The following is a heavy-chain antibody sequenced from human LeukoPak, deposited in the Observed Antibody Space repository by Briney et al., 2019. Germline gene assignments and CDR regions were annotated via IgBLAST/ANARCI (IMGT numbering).Heavy chain of an antibody. Sequence: PSETLSLTCTVSGGSISSYYWSWIRQPPGKGLEWIGYIYYSGSTYYNPSLKSRVTISVDTSKNQFSLKLSSVTAADTAVYYCARHRIGVDPSSTSAYNWFDPWGQGTLVTVSS. D-gene: IGHD2-2*01. CDR3: ARHRIGVDPSSTSAYNWFDP. J-gene: IGHJ5*02. CDR1: GGSISSYY. CDR2: IYYSGST. V-gene: IGHV4-59*04.